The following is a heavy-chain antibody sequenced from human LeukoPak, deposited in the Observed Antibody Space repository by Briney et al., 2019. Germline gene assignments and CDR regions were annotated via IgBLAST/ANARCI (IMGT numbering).Heavy chain of an antibody. D-gene: IGHD5-24*01. CDR2: MYYSGSA. J-gene: IGHJ4*02. V-gene: IGHV4-59*01. CDR3: ARDDGYNFWYFDY. CDR1: GGSISSYY. Sequence: SETLSLTCTVSGGSISSYYWSWIRQPPGKGLEWIAYMYYSGSANYNPSLKSRVTISVDTSKNQFSLKLSSVTAADTAVYYCARDDGYNFWYFDYWGQGTLVTVSS.